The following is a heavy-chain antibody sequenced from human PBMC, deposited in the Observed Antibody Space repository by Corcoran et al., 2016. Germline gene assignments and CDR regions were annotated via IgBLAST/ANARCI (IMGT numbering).Heavy chain of an antibody. CDR1: GGSVSSGSYY. Sequence: QVQLQESGPGLVKPSETLSLTCTVSGGSVSSGSYYWSWIRQPPGKGLEWIGYIYYSGSTNYNPSLKSRVTISVDTSKNQFSLKLSSVTAADTAVYYWARGGSGYCSSTSCSRIYYYGMDVWGQGTTVTVSS. D-gene: IGHD2-2*01. J-gene: IGHJ6*02. V-gene: IGHV4-61*01. CDR2: IYYSGST. CDR3: ARGGSGYCSSTSCSRIYYYGMDV.